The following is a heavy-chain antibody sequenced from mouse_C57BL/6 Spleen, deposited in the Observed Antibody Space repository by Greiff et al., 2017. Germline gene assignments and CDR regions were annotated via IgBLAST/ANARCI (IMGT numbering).Heavy chain of an antibody. D-gene: IGHD2-3*01. V-gene: IGHV5-9*01. Sequence: DVQLVESGGGLVKPGGSLKLSCAASGFTFSSYTMSWVRQTPEKRLEWVATISGGGGNTYYPDSVKGRFTISRDNAKNTLYLQMSSLMSEDTALYYCARGGYFYWYFDVCGTGTTVTVSS. CDR3: ARGGYFYWYFDV. CDR2: ISGGGGNT. CDR1: GFTFSSYT. J-gene: IGHJ1*03.